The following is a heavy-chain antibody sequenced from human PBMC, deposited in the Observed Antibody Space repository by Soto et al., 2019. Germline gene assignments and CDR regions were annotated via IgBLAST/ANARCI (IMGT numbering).Heavy chain of an antibody. J-gene: IGHJ4*02. CDR1: GFTFSRVS. Sequence: GGSLRLSCEASGFTFSRVSMTWVRQVPGKGLEWVASISSASSETWYADSVKGRFIISRDNAQNSLFLQMNTLRPEDSAIYYCARVAYWGPGTHVTVSS. CDR2: ISSASSET. V-gene: IGHV3-21*01. CDR3: ARVAY.